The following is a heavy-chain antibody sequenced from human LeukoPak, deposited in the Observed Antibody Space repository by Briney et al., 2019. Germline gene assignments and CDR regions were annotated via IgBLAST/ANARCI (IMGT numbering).Heavy chain of an antibody. Sequence: SETLSLTCAVYGGSFSGYYWSWIRQPPGKGLEWIGEINHSGSTNYNPSLKSRVTISVDTSKNQFSLKLSSVTAADTAVYYCARGDRELGGYDYWGQGTLVTVSS. CDR3: ARGDRELGGYDY. V-gene: IGHV4-34*01. D-gene: IGHD7-27*01. J-gene: IGHJ4*02. CDR2: INHSGST. CDR1: GGSFSGYY.